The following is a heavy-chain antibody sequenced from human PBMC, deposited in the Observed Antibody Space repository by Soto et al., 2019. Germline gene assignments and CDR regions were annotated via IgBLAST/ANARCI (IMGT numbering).Heavy chain of an antibody. V-gene: IGHV4-39*02. CDR3: AGLLCNGVAWPYYFES. D-gene: IGHD2-8*01. Sequence: SETLSLTCTVSGASISSSNYYWGWVRQPPGKGLEWIATIYFSGRTHYTQSLQSRITVSIDSYKNLFSLRLTSLTAADTALYSCAGLLCNGVAWPYYFESRRLGSLVPVSS. J-gene: IGHJ4*02. CDR1: GASISSSNYY. CDR2: IYFSGRT.